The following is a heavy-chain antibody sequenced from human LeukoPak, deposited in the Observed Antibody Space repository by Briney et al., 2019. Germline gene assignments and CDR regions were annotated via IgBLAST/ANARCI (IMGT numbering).Heavy chain of an antibody. V-gene: IGHV1-46*01. CDR1: GYTFTRNY. D-gene: IGHD1-26*01. CDR3: ARAPAGELPLFFDY. J-gene: IGHJ4*02. Sequence: ASVKVSCKTSGYTFTRNYVHWVRQAPGQGLEWIGMINPWDGATTHTQKFQGRVTMTRDTSASTVFMGLSSLKSDDTAVYYCARAPAGELPLFFDYWGQGTLVTVSS. CDR2: INPWDGAT.